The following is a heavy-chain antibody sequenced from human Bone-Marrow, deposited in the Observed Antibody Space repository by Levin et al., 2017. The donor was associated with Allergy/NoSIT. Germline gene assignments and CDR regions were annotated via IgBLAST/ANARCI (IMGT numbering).Heavy chain of an antibody. CDR3: ARTRANAYNCLSH. CDR1: EFSLSSIGMR. V-gene: IGHV2-70*04. D-gene: IGHD1-14*01. J-gene: IGHJ4*02. Sequence: SGPTLVKPTQTLTLTCSFSEFSLSSIGMRVSWIRQTPGKALEWLARIDWDDTKFYNASLRTRLTISKDTSKNQVMLTMTDMDPVDTGTYFCARTRANAYNCLSHWGPGTLVTVSS. CDR2: IDWDDTK.